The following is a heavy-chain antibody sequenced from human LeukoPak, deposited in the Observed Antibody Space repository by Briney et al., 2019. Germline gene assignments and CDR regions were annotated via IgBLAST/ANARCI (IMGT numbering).Heavy chain of an antibody. CDR1: GFTLSDYS. J-gene: IGHJ5*02. V-gene: IGHV3-48*04. CDR3: ARDPVPAAGTGWFDP. D-gene: IGHD6-13*01. Sequence: GGSLRLSCAVSGFTLSDYSMNWVRQAPGKGLEWVSYISSSSTTRYYADSVKGRFSISRDNAKNSLYLQMNSLRAEDTAVYYCARDPVPAAGTGWFDPWGQGTLVTVSS. CDR2: ISSSSTTR.